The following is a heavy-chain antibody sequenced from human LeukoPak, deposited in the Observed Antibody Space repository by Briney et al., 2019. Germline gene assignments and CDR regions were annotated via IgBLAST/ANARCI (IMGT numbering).Heavy chain of an antibody. CDR2: ISSSSSYI. D-gene: IGHD3-10*01. J-gene: IGHJ4*02. Sequence: GSLRLSCAASGFTFSSYSMNWVRQAPGKGLEWVSSISSSSSYIYYADSVKGRFTISRDNAKNSLYLQMNSLRAEDTAVYYCARDHSGNYGSGSQSGYWGQGTLVTVSS. V-gene: IGHV3-21*01. CDR3: ARDHSGNYGSGSQSGY. CDR1: GFTFSSYS.